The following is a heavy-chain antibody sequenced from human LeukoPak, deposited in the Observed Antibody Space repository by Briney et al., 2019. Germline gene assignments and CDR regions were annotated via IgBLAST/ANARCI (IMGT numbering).Heavy chain of an antibody. J-gene: IGHJ4*02. Sequence: GASVKVSCKASGGTFSSYAISWVRQAPGQGLEWMGGIIPIFGTANYAQKFQGRVTMTRDTSTSTVYMELSSLRSEDTAVYYCASTYGDYELWGQGTLVTASS. V-gene: IGHV1-69*05. CDR1: GGTFSSYA. CDR2: IIPIFGTA. CDR3: ASTYGDYEL. D-gene: IGHD4-17*01.